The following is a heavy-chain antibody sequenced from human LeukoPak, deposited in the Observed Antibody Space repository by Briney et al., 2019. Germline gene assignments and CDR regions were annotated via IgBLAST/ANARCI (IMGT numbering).Heavy chain of an antibody. J-gene: IGHJ5*02. CDR2: INPNSGGT. Sequence: ASVKVSCKASGYTFTGYYMHWVRQAPGQGLEWMGWINPNSGGTNYAQKFQGRVTMTRDMSTSTDYMELSSLRSEDTAIYYCARDNSVGDDAWWFDPWGQGTLVTVSS. CDR3: ARDNSVGDDAWWFDP. D-gene: IGHD1-26*01. V-gene: IGHV1-2*02. CDR1: GYTFTGYY.